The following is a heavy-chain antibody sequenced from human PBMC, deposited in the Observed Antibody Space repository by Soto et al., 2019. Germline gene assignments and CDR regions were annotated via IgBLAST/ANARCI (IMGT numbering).Heavy chain of an antibody. J-gene: IGHJ4*02. CDR2: IIPIFGTA. CDR1: GGTFSSYA. CDR3: AREGTRITMVRGVTFDY. V-gene: IGHV1-69*06. D-gene: IGHD3-10*01. Sequence: GASLKVSCKASGGTFSSYAISWVQQAPGQGLEWMGGIIPIFGTANYAQKFQGRVTITADKSTSTAYMELSSLRSEDTAVYYCAREGTRITMVRGVTFDYWGQVXLVTVYS.